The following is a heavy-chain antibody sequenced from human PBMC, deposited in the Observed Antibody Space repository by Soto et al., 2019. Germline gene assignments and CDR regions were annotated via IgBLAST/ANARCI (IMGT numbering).Heavy chain of an antibody. D-gene: IGHD2-21*02. CDR1: GFTFSSYS. CDR3: ARDRRLAYCGGGCDSGFVVDY. J-gene: IGHJ4*02. Sequence: EVQLVESGGGLVQPGGSLRLSCAASGFTFSSYSMNWVRQAPGKGLEWVSHISSSGGTIYYADSVRGRFTISRDNAKNSLYLQMNSLKDEDTAVYYCARDRRLAYCGGGCDSGFVVDYWGQGTLVTVSS. CDR2: ISSSGGTI. V-gene: IGHV3-48*02.